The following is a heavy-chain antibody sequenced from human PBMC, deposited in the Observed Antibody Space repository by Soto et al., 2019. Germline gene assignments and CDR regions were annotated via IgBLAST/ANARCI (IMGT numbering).Heavy chain of an antibody. J-gene: IGHJ3*01. CDR2: IRSKANSYSL. Sequence: PGGSLRLSCGASGFIFSDHYMDWVRQAPGKGLEWVGRIRSKANSYSLQYAASVKGRFIISRDDSQNSLYLQMNSLKTEDTAVYYCARVRLSGPPEGKVFDLWGQGTMVTVSS. CDR3: ARVRLSGPPEGKVFDL. D-gene: IGHD3-10*01. CDR1: GFIFSDHY. V-gene: IGHV3-72*01.